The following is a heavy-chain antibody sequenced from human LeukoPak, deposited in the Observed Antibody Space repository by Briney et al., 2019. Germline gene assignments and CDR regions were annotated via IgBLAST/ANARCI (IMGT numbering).Heavy chain of an antibody. CDR2: ISGSGGST. CDR1: GFTFSSYA. D-gene: IGHD3-22*01. Sequence: GGSQRLPCAASGFTFSSYAMSWVRQAPGKGLEWVSAISGSGGSTYYADSVKGRFTISRDNSKNTLYLQMNSLRAEDTAVYYCAEDPNYYDSSGLTYYFDDWGQGTLVTVSS. CDR3: AEDPNYYDSSGLTYYFDD. J-gene: IGHJ4*02. V-gene: IGHV3-23*01.